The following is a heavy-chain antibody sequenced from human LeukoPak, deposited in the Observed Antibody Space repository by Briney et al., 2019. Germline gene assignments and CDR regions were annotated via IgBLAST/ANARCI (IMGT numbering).Heavy chain of an antibody. D-gene: IGHD3-10*01. Sequence: SETLSLTCTVSGGSLSIYYWSWIRQPPGKGLEWIGYIYYSGSTYYNPSLKSRVTISVDTSKNQFSLRLSSVTAADTAVYYCARELWFGDAWGQGTLVTVSS. J-gene: IGHJ5*02. CDR1: GGSLSIYY. V-gene: IGHV4-59*12. CDR2: IYYSGST. CDR3: ARELWFGDA.